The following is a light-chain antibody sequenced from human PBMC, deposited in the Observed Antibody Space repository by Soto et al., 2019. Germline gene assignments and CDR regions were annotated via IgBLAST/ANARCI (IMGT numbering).Light chain of an antibody. CDR3: QQYDDWLRLT. J-gene: IGKJ4*01. CDR2: GAS. V-gene: IGKV3-15*01. CDR1: QSVSSN. Sequence: EIVMTQCPATLSVSPGERATLSCRASQSVSSNLAWYQQKPGQAPRLLIYGASTRATGIPARFSGSGSGTEFTLTISSLQSEDFAVYYCQQYDDWLRLTLGGGTKVDIK.